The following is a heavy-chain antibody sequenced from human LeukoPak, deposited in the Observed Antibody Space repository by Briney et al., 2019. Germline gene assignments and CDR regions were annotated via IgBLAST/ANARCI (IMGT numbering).Heavy chain of an antibody. CDR3: AKSSNWNPYDAFDI. CDR2: IWYDGSNK. CDR1: GFTFSSYG. D-gene: IGHD1-20*01. Sequence: GGSLRLSCAASGFTFSSYGMHWVRQAPGKGLEWVAVIWYDGSNKYYADSVKGRFTISRDNSKNTLYLQMNSLRAEDTAVHYCAKSSNWNPYDAFDIWGQGTMVTVSS. J-gene: IGHJ3*02. V-gene: IGHV3-33*06.